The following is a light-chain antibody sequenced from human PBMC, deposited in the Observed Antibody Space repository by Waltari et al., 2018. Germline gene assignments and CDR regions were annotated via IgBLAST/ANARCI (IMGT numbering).Light chain of an antibody. J-gene: IGLJ1*01. Sequence: QSALTQPASVSGSPGQSITISCTGTRSDIGNHQSVSWYQQYPDRAPKLLLYDVNSRPSGVSDRFSGSQSGSAASLTISGLQPEDEADYYCMSYAGSNSFFVFGTGTKVTVL. V-gene: IGLV2-14*03. CDR2: DVN. CDR3: MSYAGSNSFFV. CDR1: RSDIGNHQS.